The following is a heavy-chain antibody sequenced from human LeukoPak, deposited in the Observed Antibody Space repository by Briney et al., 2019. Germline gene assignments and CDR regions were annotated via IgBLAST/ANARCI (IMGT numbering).Heavy chain of an antibody. V-gene: IGHV4-34*01. CDR2: INHSGST. CDR1: GGSISSYY. D-gene: IGHD2-21*01. J-gene: IGHJ3*02. Sequence: SETLSLTCTVAGGSISSYYGSWIRQPPGKGLEWIGEINHSGSTNYNPSLKSRVTISVDTSKNQFSLKLSSVTAADPAVYYCARRRSIKVAFDIWGQGTMVTVSS. CDR3: ARRRSIKVAFDI.